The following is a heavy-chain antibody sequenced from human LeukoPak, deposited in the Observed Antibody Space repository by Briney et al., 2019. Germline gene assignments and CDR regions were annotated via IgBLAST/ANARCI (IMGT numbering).Heavy chain of an antibody. CDR3: ARAATVTTSHYYYHMDV. CDR1: GGSISSYY. J-gene: IGHJ6*03. CDR2: IYTSGSI. V-gene: IGHV4-4*07. Sequence: SEPLSLPCSVCGGSISSYYWSWIRQPAGKGLEWIGRIYTSGSINYNPSLKSRVTMSVDTSKNQFSLKLSSVTAADTAVYYSARAATVTTSHYYYHMDVWGKGTTVTVSS. D-gene: IGHD4-17*01.